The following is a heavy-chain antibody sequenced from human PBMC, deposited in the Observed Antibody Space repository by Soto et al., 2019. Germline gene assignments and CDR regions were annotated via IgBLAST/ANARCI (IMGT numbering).Heavy chain of an antibody. CDR2: IYPGDSDT. J-gene: IGHJ3*02. CDR3: ASQGVAATPSPAFDI. CDR1: GDSFTSYW. D-gene: IGHD2-15*01. Sequence: GESLKISCKGSGDSFTSYWIGWVRQMPGKGLEWMGIIYPGDSDTRYSPSFQGQVTISADKSISTAYLQWSSLKASDTAMYYCASQGVAATPSPAFDIWGQGTMVTVSS. V-gene: IGHV5-51*01.